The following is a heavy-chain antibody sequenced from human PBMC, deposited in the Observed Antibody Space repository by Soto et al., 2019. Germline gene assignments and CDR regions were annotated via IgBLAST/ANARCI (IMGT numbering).Heavy chain of an antibody. CDR1: GFRLSSYA. Sequence: GGSLRLSCATSGFRLSSYAMHWVRQAPGKGLEWVALMSYDESKKYYADSVKGRFTISRDTSKNTLVLEMNNLRVEDTAVYYCAKDRRDGDFMHILLVDFWGQGALVTVSS. J-gene: IGHJ4*02. V-gene: IGHV3-30*18. CDR3: AKDRRDGDFMHILLVDF. D-gene: IGHD3-16*01. CDR2: MSYDESKK.